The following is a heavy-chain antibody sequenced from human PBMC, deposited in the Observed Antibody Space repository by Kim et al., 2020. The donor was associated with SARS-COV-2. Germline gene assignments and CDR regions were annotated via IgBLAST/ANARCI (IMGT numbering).Heavy chain of an antibody. CDR2: IYYTGRT. J-gene: IGHJ4*02. V-gene: IGHV4-59*13. CDR1: GDSISNYY. CDR3: ARAYSSSWYFDY. Sequence: SETLSLTCTVSGDSISNYYWSWIRQPPGKGLEWIGNIYYTGRTNYNPSLKSRVIISVDTSKNQFSLKLSSVTAADTAVYYCARAYSSSWYFDYWGQGTLVTVSS. D-gene: IGHD6-13*01.